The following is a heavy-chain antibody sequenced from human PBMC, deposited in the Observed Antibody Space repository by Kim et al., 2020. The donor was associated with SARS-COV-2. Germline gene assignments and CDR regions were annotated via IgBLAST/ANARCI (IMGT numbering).Heavy chain of an antibody. D-gene: IGHD3-9*01. V-gene: IGHV3-30*03. CDR2: ISYDGSNK. J-gene: IGHJ4*01. Sequence: GGSLRLSCAASGFTFSNYAMHWVRQAPGKGLDWVAVISYDGSNKYYADSVKGRFSISRDNSKNTLYLQMNTLRAEDTAVYYCASQYYDILTGYHEIDYWG. CDR1: GFTFSNYA. CDR3: ASQYYDILTGYHEIDY.